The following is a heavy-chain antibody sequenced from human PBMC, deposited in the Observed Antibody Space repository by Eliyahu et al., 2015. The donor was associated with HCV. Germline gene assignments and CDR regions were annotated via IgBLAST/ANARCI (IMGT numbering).Heavy chain of an antibody. CDR1: GGSISSSNYY. Sequence: QLQLQESGPGLVKPSETLSLTCTVSGGSISSSNYYWGWIRQPPGKGLEWIGSIYYSGSTYYNPSLKSRVTISVDTSKNQFSLKLSSVTAADTAVYYCARHPGWYDSSGYFDYWGQGTLVTVSS. V-gene: IGHV4-39*01. D-gene: IGHD3-22*01. CDR3: ARHPGWYDSSGYFDY. CDR2: IYYSGST. J-gene: IGHJ4*02.